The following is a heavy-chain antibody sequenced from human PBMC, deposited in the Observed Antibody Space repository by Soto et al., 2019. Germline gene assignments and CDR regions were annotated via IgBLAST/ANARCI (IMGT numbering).Heavy chain of an antibody. CDR3: ARERAAYYDILTGYYNPDY. D-gene: IGHD3-9*01. CDR2: IWYDGSNK. CDR1: GFTFSSYG. J-gene: IGHJ4*02. V-gene: IGHV3-33*01. Sequence: QVQLVESGGGVVQPGRSLRLSCAASGFTFSSYGMHWVRQAPGKGLEWVAVIWYDGSNKYYADSVKGRFTISRDNSKNTLYLQMNSLIAEDKAVYYCARERAAYYDILTGYYNPDYWGQRTLVTVSS.